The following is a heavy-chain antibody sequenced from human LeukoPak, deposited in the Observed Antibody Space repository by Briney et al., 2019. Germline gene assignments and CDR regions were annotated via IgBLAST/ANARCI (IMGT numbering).Heavy chain of an antibody. Sequence: ASVKVSCKASGYTFTSYDINWVRQATGQGLEWMGWMNPNSGNTGYAQKFQGRVTMTRNTSISTAYMELSSLRSEDTAVYYCARDFPRIRSGSSTDAFDIWGQGTMVTVSS. CDR1: GYTFTSYD. D-gene: IGHD3-10*01. CDR3: ARDFPRIRSGSSTDAFDI. CDR2: MNPNSGNT. J-gene: IGHJ3*02. V-gene: IGHV1-8*01.